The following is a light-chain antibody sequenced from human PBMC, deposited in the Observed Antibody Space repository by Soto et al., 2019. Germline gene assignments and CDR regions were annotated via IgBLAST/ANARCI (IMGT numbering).Light chain of an antibody. V-gene: IGKV1-39*01. CDR2: GAS. J-gene: IGKJ2*03. CDR3: QQSYNTG. CDR1: QSISTY. Sequence: DIQMTQSPSTLYASVGDRVTITCRASQSISTYLNWYQQRPGKAPKLLIYGASSLHSGIPSRFSGKGSGTDFTLTISNLQPEDFATYYCQQSYNTGFGQGTKLEVK.